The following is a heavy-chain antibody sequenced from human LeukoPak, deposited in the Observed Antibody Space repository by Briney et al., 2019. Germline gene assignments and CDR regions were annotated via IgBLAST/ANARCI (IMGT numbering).Heavy chain of an antibody. D-gene: IGHD6-13*01. J-gene: IGHJ4*02. CDR1: GFTFSSYA. Sequence: PGGSLRLSCAASGFTFSSYAMNWVRQAPGKGLEWVSGISGSGGSTYCADSVKGRVTISRDNSKNTLYLQMNSLRAEDTAVYYCAKDLSSSWNYFDYWGQGTLVTVSS. CDR3: AKDLSSSWNYFDY. V-gene: IGHV3-23*01. CDR2: ISGSGGST.